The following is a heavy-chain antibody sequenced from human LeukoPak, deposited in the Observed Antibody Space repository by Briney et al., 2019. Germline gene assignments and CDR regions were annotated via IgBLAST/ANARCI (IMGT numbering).Heavy chain of an antibody. CDR3: AANVEMATILFDY. D-gene: IGHD5-24*01. CDR2: IYYSGST. V-gene: IGHV4-31*03. CDR1: GGSISSGGYY. J-gene: IGHJ4*02. Sequence: SQTLSLTCTVSGGSISSGGYYWSWIRQHPGKGLEWIGYIYYSGSTYYNPPLKSRVTISVDTSKNQFSLKLSSVTAADTAVYYCAANVEMATILFDYWGQGTLVTVSS.